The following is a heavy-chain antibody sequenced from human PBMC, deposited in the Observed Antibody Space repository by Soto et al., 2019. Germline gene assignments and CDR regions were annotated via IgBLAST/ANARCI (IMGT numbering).Heavy chain of an antibody. D-gene: IGHD1-7*01. J-gene: IGHJ6*02. CDR2: TLYRSSKSYN. Sequence: QVQLQQSGPGLVKPSQTLSLTCAISGDSVSTTIAAWSWIRQSPSRGLEWLGRTLYRSSKSYNEYAVCVKSPMTINPDTSMNQFSLQLNSVTPEDTAVYYCARDAAPTLNYPHGMDVWGQGTGVTVSS. CDR3: ARDAAPTLNYPHGMDV. CDR1: GDSVSTTIAA. V-gene: IGHV6-1*01.